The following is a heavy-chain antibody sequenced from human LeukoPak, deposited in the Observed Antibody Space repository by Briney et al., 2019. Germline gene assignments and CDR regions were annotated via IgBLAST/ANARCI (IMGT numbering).Heavy chain of an antibody. CDR3: ARSKYYYESGI. CDR1: GVSITTNS. J-gene: IGHJ4*02. Sequence: PSETLSPTCLVSGVSITTNSSSWFRQPPGKGLEWIGCIYYTGSTNYNPSLKSRVTISVDTSKNQFSLKLSSVTAADTAVYYCARSKYYYESGIWGQGTLVTVSS. CDR2: IYYTGST. D-gene: IGHD3-22*01. V-gene: IGHV4-59*01.